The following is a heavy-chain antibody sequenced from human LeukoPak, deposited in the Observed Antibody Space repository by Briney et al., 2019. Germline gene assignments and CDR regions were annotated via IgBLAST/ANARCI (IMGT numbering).Heavy chain of an antibody. CDR1: GGSISSYY. Sequence: SETLSLTCTVSGGSISSYYWSWIRQPPGKGLEWIGYIYYSGSTNYNPSLKSRVTISVDTSKNQFSLKLSSVTAADTAVYYCARTELLWFGELLRNWSDPWGQGTLVTVSS. CDR2: IYYSGST. J-gene: IGHJ5*02. D-gene: IGHD3-10*01. CDR3: ARTELLWFGELLRNWSDP. V-gene: IGHV4-59*08.